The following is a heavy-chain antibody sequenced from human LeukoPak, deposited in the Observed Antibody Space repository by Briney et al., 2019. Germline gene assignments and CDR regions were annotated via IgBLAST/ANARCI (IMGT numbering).Heavy chain of an antibody. CDR1: GYTFTSYD. CDR3: ARMYYDFWSGYWTAGYGMDV. Sequence: ASVRVSCKASGYTFTSYDINWVRQAPGQGLEWMGWMNPNSGNTGYAQKFQGRVTMTRNTSISTAYMELSSLRSEDTAVYYCARMYYDFWSGYWTAGYGMDVWGQGTTVTVSS. CDR2: MNPNSGNT. V-gene: IGHV1-8*01. D-gene: IGHD3-3*01. J-gene: IGHJ6*02.